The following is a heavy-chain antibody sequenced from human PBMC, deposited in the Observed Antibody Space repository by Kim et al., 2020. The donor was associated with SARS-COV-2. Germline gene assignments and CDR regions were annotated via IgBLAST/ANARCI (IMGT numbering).Heavy chain of an antibody. J-gene: IGHJ6*03. CDR3: AKGRSFYYYYIDV. V-gene: IGHV3-9*01. CDR2: ISWNSATI. Sequence: GGSLRLSCAASGFTFGDYAMHWVRQAPGKGLEWVSGISWNSATIGNADTVKGRVTITRDNAKNSLYLQMHSLRVEDTASSYCAKGRSFYYYYIDVWGKGT. CDR1: GFTFGDYA. D-gene: IGHD3-3*02.